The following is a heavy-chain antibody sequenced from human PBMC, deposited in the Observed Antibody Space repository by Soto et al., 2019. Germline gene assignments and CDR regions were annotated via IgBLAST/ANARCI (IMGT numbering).Heavy chain of an antibody. CDR1: GFTFSSYA. D-gene: IGHD6-13*01. J-gene: IGHJ4*02. CDR2: ISASGGGT. Sequence: EVQLLESGGGLVQPGGSLRLSCAASGFTFSSYAMSWVRQAPGKGLEWVSTISASGGGTYYADSVKGRFTISRDNSKNTLYLQMNSLRGEDTAVYYCAKGGSSWSYFDYWGQGTLVTVSS. V-gene: IGHV3-23*01. CDR3: AKGGSSWSYFDY.